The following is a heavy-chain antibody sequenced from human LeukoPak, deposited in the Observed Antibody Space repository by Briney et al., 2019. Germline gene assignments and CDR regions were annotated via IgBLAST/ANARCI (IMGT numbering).Heavy chain of an antibody. Sequence: GGSLRLSCAASGFTFSSYEMNWVRQAPGKGLEWVSYISSSGSTIYYADSVKGRFTISRDNAKNSLYLQMNSLRAEGTAVYYCAREPYSSSWYLWFDPWGQGTLVTVSS. D-gene: IGHD6-13*01. J-gene: IGHJ5*02. CDR3: AREPYSSSWYLWFDP. CDR1: GFTFSSYE. CDR2: ISSSGSTI. V-gene: IGHV3-48*03.